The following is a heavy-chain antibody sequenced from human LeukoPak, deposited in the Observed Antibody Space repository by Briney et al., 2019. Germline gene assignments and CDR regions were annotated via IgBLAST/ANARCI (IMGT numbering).Heavy chain of an antibody. CDR2: IYYSGST. D-gene: IGHD4-17*01. CDR1: GGSISSYY. J-gene: IGHJ4*02. V-gene: IGHV4-59*01. CDR3: AGVDDYGDYFFDY. Sequence: PSETLSLTCTVSGGSISSYYWSWIRQPPGKGLEWIGYIYYSGSTNYNPSLKSRVTISVDTSKNQFSLKLSSVTAADTAVYYCAGVDDYGDYFFDYWGQGTLVTVSS.